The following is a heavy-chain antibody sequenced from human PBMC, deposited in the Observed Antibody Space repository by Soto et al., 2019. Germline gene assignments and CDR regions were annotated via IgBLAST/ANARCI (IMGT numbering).Heavy chain of an antibody. CDR1: GFIFSDFA. D-gene: IGHD2-21*01. CDR2: VSVYGGST. Sequence: DVQLLESGGDLVQLGASLRLSCAASGFIFSDFAMSWVRQTPGKGLEWVSAVSVYGGSTHYSDAVKGRFTISRDNSRDTLFLQMNSLRAEDTAVYYCARRPAGDSHWYFDLWGRGTLVTVSS. V-gene: IGHV3-23*01. J-gene: IGHJ2*01. CDR3: ARRPAGDSHWYFDL.